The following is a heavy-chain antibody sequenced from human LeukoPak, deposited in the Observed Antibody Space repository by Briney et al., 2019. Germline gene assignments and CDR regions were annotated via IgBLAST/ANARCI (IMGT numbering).Heavy chain of an antibody. CDR2: IKPDGSEN. CDR1: GFTFSSYW. Sequence: GSLRLSCAASGFTFSSYWMSWVRQAPGKGPEWVANIKPDGSENYYVDSVKGRFTISRDNAKKALYLHMNSLRAEDTAVYYCARGSSGIAVRGLAWAWFDPWGQGTLVTVSS. CDR3: ARGSSGIAVRGLAWAWFDP. J-gene: IGHJ5*02. V-gene: IGHV3-7*05. D-gene: IGHD3-10*01.